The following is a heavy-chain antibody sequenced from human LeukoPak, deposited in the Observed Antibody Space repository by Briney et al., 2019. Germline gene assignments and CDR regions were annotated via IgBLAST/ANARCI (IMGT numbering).Heavy chain of an antibody. CDR2: IYYSGST. Sequence: SETLSLTCALYGDSFSGYYWGRIRQPPGKGLEWIGSIYYSGSTYYNPSLKSRVTISVDTSKNKFSLKLSSVTSADTAVYYCARHPARIFSLAPGFDPWGQGTLVTVSS. CDR3: ARHPARIFSLAPGFDP. J-gene: IGHJ5*02. D-gene: IGHD2-15*01. CDR1: GDSFSGYY. V-gene: IGHV4-39*01.